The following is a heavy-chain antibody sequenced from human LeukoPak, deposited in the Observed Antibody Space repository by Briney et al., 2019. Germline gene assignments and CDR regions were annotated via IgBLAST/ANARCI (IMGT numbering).Heavy chain of an antibody. Sequence: GGSLRLSCAASEFTFSSYWMSWVRQAPGKGPEWVASIKQDGSKKYYVDSVKGRFTISRDNAKNSLYLQMNSLRAEDTAVYYCARDTPYSSGWSYYYYYYMDVWGRGTTVTVSS. CDR3: ARDTPYSSGWSYYYYYYMDV. CDR2: IKQDGSKK. D-gene: IGHD6-19*01. J-gene: IGHJ6*03. V-gene: IGHV3-7*01. CDR1: EFTFSSYW.